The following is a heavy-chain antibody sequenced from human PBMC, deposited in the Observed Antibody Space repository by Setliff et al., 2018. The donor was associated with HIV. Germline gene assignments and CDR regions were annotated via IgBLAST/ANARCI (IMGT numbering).Heavy chain of an antibody. CDR1: GESSNNDA. CDR3: ARGLSYSNGGGY. D-gene: IGHD4-4*01. J-gene: IGHJ4*02. CDR2: VSPIGET. V-gene: IGHV4-34*01. Sequence: KTSETLSLTCAVFGESSNNDAWTWIRQPPGKGLEWIGEVSPIGETTYSQSLKDRVTISIDTSKQFSLKLTSLTAADTAVYYCARGLSYSNGGGYWGQGTLVTVSS.